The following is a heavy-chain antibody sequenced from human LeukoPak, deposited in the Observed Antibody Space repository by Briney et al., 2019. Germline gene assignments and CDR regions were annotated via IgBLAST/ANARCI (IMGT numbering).Heavy chain of an antibody. J-gene: IGHJ4*02. CDR2: ISYDGSNK. CDR1: GFTFSSYA. CDR3: ARRYCSSTSCYWSLLSHLDY. Sequence: GSLRLSCAASGFTFSSYAMHWVRQAPGKGLEWVAVISYDGSNKYYADSVKGRFTISRDNSKNTLYLQMNSLRAEDTAVYYCARRYCSSTSCYWSLLSHLDYWGQGTLVTVSS. V-gene: IGHV3-30-3*01. D-gene: IGHD2-2*01.